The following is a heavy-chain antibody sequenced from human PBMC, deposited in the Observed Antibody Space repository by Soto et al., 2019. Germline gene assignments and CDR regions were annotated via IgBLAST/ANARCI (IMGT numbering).Heavy chain of an antibody. V-gene: IGHV4-34*01. CDR2: INHSGST. CDR3: ATRYGDFDY. J-gene: IGHJ4*02. Sequence: SETLSLTCAVYGGSFSGYYWSWIRQPPGKGLEWIGEINHSGSTNYNPSLKSRVTISVDTSKNQFSLKLSSVTAADTAVYYCATRYGDFDYWGQGTLVTVS. D-gene: IGHD4-17*01. CDR1: GGSFSGYY.